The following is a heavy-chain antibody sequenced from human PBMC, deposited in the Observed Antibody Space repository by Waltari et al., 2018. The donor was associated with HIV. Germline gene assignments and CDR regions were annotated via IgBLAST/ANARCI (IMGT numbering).Heavy chain of an antibody. CDR3: ARGESATWANFDF. J-gene: IGHJ4*02. CDR1: GYTFVAYN. Sequence: QVQLAQSGAEVKSPGASVKVACRVSGYTFVAYNIHWVRQAPDEGLEWGGWINPGNGDTDYAQKVQHWVSMTRDTSTNEVYWTLNKLRSDDTAIYYCARGESATWANFDFWGQGTLVSVSS. CDR2: INPGNGDT. D-gene: IGHD1-26*01. V-gene: IGHV1-2*04.